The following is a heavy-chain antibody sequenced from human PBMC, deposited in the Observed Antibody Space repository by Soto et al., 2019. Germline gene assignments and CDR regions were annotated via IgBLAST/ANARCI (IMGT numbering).Heavy chain of an antibody. CDR3: ARGTGSSWFDP. CDR1: GYTFTGYN. D-gene: IGHD3-10*01. J-gene: IGHJ5*02. V-gene: IGHV1-2*02. CDR2: MNPNSGGT. Sequence: ASVKVSCKASGYTFTGYNIHWIRQAPGQGLEWMGWMNPNSGGTNYAQNIHVRVTMTRDTSISTAYMELSRLTSDDTAVYFCARGTGSSWFDPWGQGTLVTVSS.